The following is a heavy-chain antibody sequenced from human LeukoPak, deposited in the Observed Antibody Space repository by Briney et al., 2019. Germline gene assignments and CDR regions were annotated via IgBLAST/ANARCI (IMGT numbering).Heavy chain of an antibody. CDR1: GGTISSDNYF. Sequence: PSETLSLTFSVSGGTISSDNYFWGWIRQPPGKGLQWMGSISYTERTYYSPSLEGRITLSVDTSKKQFSLNLTSVTAADTALYYCARLNMNVWGVPGTIQDAFDSWGQGTMVTVSS. CDR3: ARLNMNVWGVPGTIQDAFDS. D-gene: IGHD3-16*01. V-gene: IGHV4-39*01. J-gene: IGHJ3*02. CDR2: ISYTERT.